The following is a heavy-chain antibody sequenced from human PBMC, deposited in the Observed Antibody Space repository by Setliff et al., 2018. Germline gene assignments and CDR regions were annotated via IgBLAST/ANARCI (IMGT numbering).Heavy chain of an antibody. J-gene: IGHJ6*03. CDR2: INTNTGNP. Sequence: GASVKVSCKASGYTFTTYAMGWMRQAPGQRLEWMGWINTNTGNPSYAQGFTGRFVFSLDTSVSTAYLQISSLKPEDTAVYYCARASRFGTVKWRGDYYMDVWGKGTTGTVSS. CDR3: ARASRFGTVKWRGDYYMDV. V-gene: IGHV7-4-1*02. CDR1: GYTFTTYA. D-gene: IGHD3-10*01.